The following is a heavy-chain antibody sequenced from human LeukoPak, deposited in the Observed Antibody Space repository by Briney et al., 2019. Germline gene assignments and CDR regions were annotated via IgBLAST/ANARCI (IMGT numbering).Heavy chain of an antibody. CDR3: TTENDYYYGMDV. Sequence: NPGGSLRLSCAASGFTFSNAWMNWVRQAPGKGLEWVGRIKSKTDGGTTDYAAPVKGRFTISRDGSKNTLYLQMNSLKTEDTAVYYCTTENDYYYGMDVWGQGTTVTVSS. CDR2: IKSKTDGGTT. J-gene: IGHJ6*02. V-gene: IGHV3-15*07. CDR1: GFTFSNAW.